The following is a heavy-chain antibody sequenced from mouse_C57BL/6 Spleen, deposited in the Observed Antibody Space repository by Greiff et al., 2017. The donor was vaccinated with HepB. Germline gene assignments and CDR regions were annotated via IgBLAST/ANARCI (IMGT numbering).Heavy chain of an antibody. Sequence: QVQLQQSGPELVKPGASVKLSCKASGYTFTSYDINWVKQRPGQGLEWIGWIYPRDGSTKYNEKFKGKATLTVDTSSSTAYMELHSLTSEDSAVYFCARSRDYYGSSYWYFDVWGTGTTVTVSS. J-gene: IGHJ1*03. D-gene: IGHD1-1*01. CDR1: GYTFTSYD. CDR3: ARSRDYYGSSYWYFDV. V-gene: IGHV1-85*01. CDR2: IYPRDGST.